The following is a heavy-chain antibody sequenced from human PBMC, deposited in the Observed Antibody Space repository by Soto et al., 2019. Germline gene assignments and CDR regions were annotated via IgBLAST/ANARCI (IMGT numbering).Heavy chain of an antibody. CDR1: GGTFSSYA. CDR3: ASRDSYDTSYWFDP. V-gene: IGHV1-69*13. J-gene: IGHJ5*02. CDR2: IIPIFGTA. Sequence: SVKVSCKASGGTFSSYAISWVRQAPGQGLEWMGGIIPIFGTASYAQKFQGRVTITADESTSTAYMELSSLRSEDTAVYYCASRDSYDTSYWFDPWGQGTLVTVSS. D-gene: IGHD5-18*01.